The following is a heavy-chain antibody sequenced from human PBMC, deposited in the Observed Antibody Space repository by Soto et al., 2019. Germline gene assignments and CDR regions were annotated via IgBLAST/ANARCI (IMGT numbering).Heavy chain of an antibody. CDR3: ARDLTDYYDSSGYHRAFDI. Sequence: GGSLRLSCAASGFTFSSYEMNWVRQAPGKGLEWVSYISSSGSTIYYADSVKGRFTISRDNAKNSLYLQMNSLRDEDTAVYYCARDLTDYYDSSGYHRAFDIWGQGTTVTVSS. CDR2: ISSSGSTI. D-gene: IGHD3-22*01. CDR1: GFTFSSYE. V-gene: IGHV3-48*03. J-gene: IGHJ3*02.